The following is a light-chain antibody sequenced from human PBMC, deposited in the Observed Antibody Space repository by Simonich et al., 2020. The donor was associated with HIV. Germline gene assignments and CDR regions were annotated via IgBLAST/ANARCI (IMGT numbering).Light chain of an antibody. CDR3: QQYYSTPNT. CDR2: WAS. V-gene: IGKV4-1*01. Sequence: DIVMTQSPDSLAVSLGERATINCQSSQSVLYSSNNKTYLAWYQQKPGQPPKLLIYWASTREAGVPDRFSGSGSGTDFTLTISSLQAEDVAVYYCQQYYSTPNTFGQGTKLELK. J-gene: IGKJ2*01. CDR1: QSVLYSSNNKTY.